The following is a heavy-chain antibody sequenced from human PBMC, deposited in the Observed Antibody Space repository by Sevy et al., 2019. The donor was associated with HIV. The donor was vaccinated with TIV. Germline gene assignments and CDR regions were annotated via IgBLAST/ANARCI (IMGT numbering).Heavy chain of an antibody. Sequence: SETLSLTCTVSGGSISSGGYYWSWIRQHPGKGLEWIGYIYYSGSTYYNPSLKSRVTISVDTSKNQFSLKLSSVTAADTAMYYCARGHYYDSSGYRAHFDYWGQGTLVTVSS. V-gene: IGHV4-31*03. D-gene: IGHD3-22*01. J-gene: IGHJ4*02. CDR2: IYYSGST. CDR3: ARGHYYDSSGYRAHFDY. CDR1: GGSISSGGYY.